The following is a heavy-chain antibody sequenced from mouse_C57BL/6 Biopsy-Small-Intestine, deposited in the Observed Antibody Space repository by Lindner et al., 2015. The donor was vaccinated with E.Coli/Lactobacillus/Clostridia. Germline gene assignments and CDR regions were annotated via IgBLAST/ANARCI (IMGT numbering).Heavy chain of an antibody. J-gene: IGHJ1*01. Sequence: SVKVSCKASGYTFSDTYIHWVRQAPGQGLEWMGYINPNTGATNYAQQFQGRVTMTRDTSISTAYIELNRLKSDDTAIYFCARDSGSFLDYYMDVWGQGTTVTVSS. CDR3: ARDSGSFLDYYMDV. CDR1: GYTFSDTY. CDR2: INPNTGAT. V-gene: IGHV1-84*02. D-gene: IGHD1-1*01.